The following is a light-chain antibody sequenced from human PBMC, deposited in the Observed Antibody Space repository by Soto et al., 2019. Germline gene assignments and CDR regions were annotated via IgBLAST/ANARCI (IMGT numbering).Light chain of an antibody. CDR3: QTWGTGICV. CDR1: SGNSSYA. V-gene: IGLV4-69*01. CDR2: LNSDGSH. Sequence: QSVLTQSPSAAASLGASVKLTGTLSSGNSSYAIAWHQQQPEKGPRYLMKLNSDGSHSKGDGIHDRFSGSSSGAERYLTISSLQSEDEADYYWQTWGTGICVFGGGPKLTVL. J-gene: IGLJ3*02.